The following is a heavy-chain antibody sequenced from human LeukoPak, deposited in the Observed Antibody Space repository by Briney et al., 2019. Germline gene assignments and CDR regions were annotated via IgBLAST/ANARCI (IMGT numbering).Heavy chain of an antibody. D-gene: IGHD6-6*01. CDR1: GYTFTGYY. CDR2: INPNSGGT. Sequence: GASVKVSCKASGYTFTGYYMHWVRQAPGQGLEWMGWINPNSGGTNYAQKFQGWVTMTRDTSISTAYMELSRLRSDDTAVYYCARGPSPGSSSPEYYSDYWGQGTLVTVSS. V-gene: IGHV1-2*04. J-gene: IGHJ4*02. CDR3: ARGPSPGSSSPEYYSDY.